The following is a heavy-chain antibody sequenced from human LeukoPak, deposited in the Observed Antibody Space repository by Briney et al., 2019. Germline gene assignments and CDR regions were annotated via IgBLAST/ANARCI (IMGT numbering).Heavy chain of an antibody. CDR1: GFTFSDYY. V-gene: IGHV3-11*06. J-gene: IGHJ4*02. Sequence: GGSLRLSCAASGFTFSDYYMSWIRQAPGKGLEWVSYISSSSSYTNYADSVKGRFTISRDNAKNSLYLQMNSLRAEDTVVYYCARSYSGYDWPATFDYWGQGTLVTVSS. D-gene: IGHD5-12*01. CDR3: ARSYSGYDWPATFDY. CDR2: ISSSSSYT.